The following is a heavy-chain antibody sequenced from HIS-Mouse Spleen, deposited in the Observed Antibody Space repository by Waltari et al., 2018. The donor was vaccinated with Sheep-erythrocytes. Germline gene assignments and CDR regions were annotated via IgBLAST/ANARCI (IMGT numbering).Heavy chain of an antibody. CDR3: ARGYCSSTSCYGYFQH. V-gene: IGHV1-2*02. J-gene: IGHJ1*01. CDR1: GYTFTGYY. D-gene: IGHD2-2*01. Sequence: QVQLVQSGAEVKKPGASVKVPCKASGYTFTGYYMHWVRQAPGQGLEWMGRIHPNSGGTNYAQKVQGRVTMTRDTSISTAYMELSRLRADDTAVYYCARGYCSSTSCYGYFQHWGQGTLVTVSS. CDR2: IHPNSGGT.